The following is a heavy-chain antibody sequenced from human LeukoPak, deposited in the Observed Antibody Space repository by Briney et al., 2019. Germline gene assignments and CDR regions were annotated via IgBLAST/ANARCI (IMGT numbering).Heavy chain of an antibody. V-gene: IGHV3-30*03. J-gene: IGHJ4*02. CDR3: HSGAYAYRY. D-gene: IGHD3-16*01. CDR2: ISYDGSNK. CDR1: GFTFSSYG. Sequence: GGSLRLSCAASGFTFSSYGMHWVRQAPGKGLEWVAVISYDGSNKYYADSVKGRFTISRDNAKNTLYLQMNSLRAEDTAVYYCHSGAYAYRYWGQGTLVTVSS.